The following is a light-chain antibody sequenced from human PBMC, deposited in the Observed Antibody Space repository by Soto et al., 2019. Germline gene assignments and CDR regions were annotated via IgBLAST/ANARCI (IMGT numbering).Light chain of an antibody. CDR3: QHYQTLPLT. V-gene: IGKV1-33*01. CDR2: DAS. J-gene: IGKJ4*01. CDR1: QDIANS. Sequence: DIQMTQSPSSLSASVGDRVTITCQASQDIANSLNWYQQKPGKAPNLLIYDASTLETGVPSRFNGSGAGTDVTFTISSLQPEYIATYFCQHYQTLPLTFGGRTKLKIK.